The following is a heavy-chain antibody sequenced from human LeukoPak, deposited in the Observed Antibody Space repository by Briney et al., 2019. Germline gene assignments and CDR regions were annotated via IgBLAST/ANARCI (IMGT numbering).Heavy chain of an antibody. CDR2: MNPNSGNT. CDR1: GYTFTSYD. Sequence: ASVKVSCKASGYTFTSYDINWVRQATGQGLEWMGWMNPNSGNTGYAQKFQGRVTMTRNTSISTAYMELSSLRSEDTAVYYCAFAEWELLQNGYWGQGTLVTVSS. CDR3: AFAEWELLQNGY. J-gene: IGHJ4*02. D-gene: IGHD1-26*01. V-gene: IGHV1-8*01.